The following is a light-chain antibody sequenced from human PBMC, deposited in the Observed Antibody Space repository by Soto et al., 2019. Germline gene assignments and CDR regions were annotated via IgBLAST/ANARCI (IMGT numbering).Light chain of an antibody. V-gene: IGLV2-14*01. CDR3: SSYTSISTSYV. CDR1: SSEVGGYNY. CDR2: DVS. Sequence: QSVLTHPRSMSGSPGQSVTISCTGTSSEVGGYNYVSWYQQHPGKAPKVMIYDVSNRPSGVSNRFSGSKSGNTASLTISGLQAEDEADYYCSSYTSISTSYVFGTGTKVTVL. J-gene: IGLJ1*01.